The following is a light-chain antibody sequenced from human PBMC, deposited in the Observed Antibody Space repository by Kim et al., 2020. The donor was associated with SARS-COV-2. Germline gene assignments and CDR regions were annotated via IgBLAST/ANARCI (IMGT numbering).Light chain of an antibody. V-gene: IGKV3-20*01. CDR3: QQYDSSPCT. CDR2: GAS. CDR1: QTISSNS. Sequence: SPGERATLSCRASQTISSNSLSWYQHKPGQAPRLLIYGASNRATGIPDRFSGSGSGTDFTLTISRLEPEDFAVYYCQQYDSSPCTFGQGTKVDIK. J-gene: IGKJ2*02.